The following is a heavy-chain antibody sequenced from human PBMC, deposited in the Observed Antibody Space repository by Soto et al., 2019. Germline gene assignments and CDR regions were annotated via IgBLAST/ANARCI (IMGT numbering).Heavy chain of an antibody. CDR1: GYTFTSYA. Sequence: ASVKVSCKASGYTFTSYAMHWVRQAPGQRLEWMGWTNAGNRNTKYSQKFQGRVTITRDTSASTAYMELSSLRSEDTAVYYCARDLGGWPDYWGQGTLVTVSS. CDR2: TNAGNRNT. CDR3: ARDLGGWPDY. J-gene: IGHJ4*02. D-gene: IGHD2-15*01. V-gene: IGHV1-3*01.